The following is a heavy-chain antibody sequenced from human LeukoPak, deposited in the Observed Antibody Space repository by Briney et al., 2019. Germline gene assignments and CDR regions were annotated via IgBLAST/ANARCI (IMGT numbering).Heavy chain of an antibody. V-gene: IGHV3-23*01. Sequence: GGSLRLSCAASGLTFSNFAMSWVRQAPGKGLEWVSAISGSGGSVYYADSVKGRFTISRDNSKNTLYLQMNSLRAEDTAVYYCARGPSGYHNTGGQGTLVTVSS. CDR1: GLTFSNFA. CDR3: ARGPSGYHNT. J-gene: IGHJ4*02. D-gene: IGHD5-12*01. CDR2: ISGSGGSV.